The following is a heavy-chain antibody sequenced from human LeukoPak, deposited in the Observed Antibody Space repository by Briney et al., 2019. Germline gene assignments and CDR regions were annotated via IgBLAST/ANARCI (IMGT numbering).Heavy chain of an antibody. D-gene: IGHD3-16*01. V-gene: IGHV4-61*05. CDR2: ISYNGNT. CDR3: ARATAYYCIEY. CDR1: GGTISSSSYY. J-gene: IGHJ4*02. Sequence: SETLSLTCTVSGGTISSSSYYWGWIRQPPGTGLEWIGYISYNGNTNYNPSLKSRVTISVDTSKNHFSLKLSSVTAADTAVYYCARATAYYCIEYWGQGTLVTVSS.